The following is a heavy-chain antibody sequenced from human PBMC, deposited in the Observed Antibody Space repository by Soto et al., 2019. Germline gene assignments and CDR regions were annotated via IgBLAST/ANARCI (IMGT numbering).Heavy chain of an antibody. CDR1: GASISVHSYY. J-gene: IGHJ5*02. CDR2: SYYSGTT. D-gene: IGHD1-20*01. Sequence: SETLSLTCTVSGASISVHSYYWTWIRQPPGRGLEWIGSSYYSGTTYFNPSLKSRATISVDTSKNQFSLRLTSVTAADTAIYYCTRRYNWNDNYFDPRGPGALVTVSS. CDR3: TRRYNWNDNYFDP. V-gene: IGHV4-39*01.